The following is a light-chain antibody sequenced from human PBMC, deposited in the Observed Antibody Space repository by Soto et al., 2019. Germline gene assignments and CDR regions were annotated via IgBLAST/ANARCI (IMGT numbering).Light chain of an antibody. CDR3: CSYAGSRTHVL. CDR2: EVN. J-gene: IGLJ2*01. Sequence: QSALTQPASLSGSPGQSITISCTGTSSDIGAYDYVSWFQQHPGKAPKLMISEVNNRPSGVSNRFSGSKSGNTAYLTISGLQAEDEAEYYCCSYAGSRTHVLFGGGTKLTVL. CDR1: SSDIGAYDY. V-gene: IGLV2-14*01.